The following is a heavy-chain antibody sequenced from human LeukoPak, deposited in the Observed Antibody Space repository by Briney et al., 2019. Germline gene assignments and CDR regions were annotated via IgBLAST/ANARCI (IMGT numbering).Heavy chain of an antibody. V-gene: IGHV6-1*01. CDR3: ARGSHSSFDF. D-gene: IGHD3-10*01. J-gene: IGHJ4*02. Sequence: SQTLTLTCAISGDSFSNNNVAWNWIRQSPSRGLEWQGRTYYRPKFNTDYAISLKGQIAINSDPPKNRFSLQLTSVTSGDTGLCYCARGSHSSFDFWGQGTLVTVSS. CDR2: TYYRPKFNT. CDR1: GDSFSNNNVA.